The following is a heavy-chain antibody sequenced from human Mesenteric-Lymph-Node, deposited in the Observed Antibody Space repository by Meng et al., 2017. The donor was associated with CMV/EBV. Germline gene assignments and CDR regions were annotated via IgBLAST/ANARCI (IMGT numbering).Heavy chain of an antibody. Sequence: GESLKISCAASGFTVSSNYMSWVRQAPGKGLEWVSVIYSGGSTYYADSVKGRFTISRDNSKNTLYLQMNSLRAEDTAVYYCARTGITIFGVVIGFDYWGQGTLVTVSS. V-gene: IGHV3-53*01. CDR1: GFTVSSNY. J-gene: IGHJ4*02. CDR3: ARTGITIFGVVIGFDY. CDR2: IYSGGST. D-gene: IGHD3-3*01.